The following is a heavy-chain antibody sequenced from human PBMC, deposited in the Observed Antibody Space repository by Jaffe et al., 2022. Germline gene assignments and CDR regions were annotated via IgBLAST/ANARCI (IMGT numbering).Heavy chain of an antibody. Sequence: EVQLLESGGGLVQPGGSLRLSCAASGFTFSSYAMSWVRQAPGKGLEWVSAISGSGGSTYYADSVKGRFTISRDNSKNTLYLQMNSLRAEDTAVYYCAKTDDPLWSGYFAFDYWGQGTLVTVSS. D-gene: IGHD3-3*01. CDR3: AKTDDPLWSGYFAFDY. J-gene: IGHJ4*02. CDR2: ISGSGGST. V-gene: IGHV3-23*01. CDR1: GFTFSSYA.